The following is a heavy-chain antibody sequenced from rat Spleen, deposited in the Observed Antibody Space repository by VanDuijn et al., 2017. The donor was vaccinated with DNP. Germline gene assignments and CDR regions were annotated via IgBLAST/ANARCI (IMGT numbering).Heavy chain of an antibody. CDR2: INTRTGGS. V-gene: IGHV1-43*01. CDR1: GYTFTSYY. CDR3: SIEFGVRGAY. J-gene: IGHJ3*01. Sequence: QVQLQQSGAELAKPGSSVKISCKGSGYTFTSYYLSWIKQTTGQGLDYIGYINTRTGGSNYNAKFKGKATLTVDKSSSTSFMQLSGLTPDDSAVYYCSIEFGVRGAYWGQGTLVTVSP. D-gene: IGHD4-4*01.